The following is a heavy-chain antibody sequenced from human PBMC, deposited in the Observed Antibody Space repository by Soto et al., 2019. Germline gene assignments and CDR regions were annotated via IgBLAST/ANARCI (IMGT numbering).Heavy chain of an antibody. CDR3: AKDLEDCSGGSCYYFDY. CDR1: GFTFSSYA. V-gene: IGHV3-23*01. D-gene: IGHD2-15*01. J-gene: IGHJ4*02. CDR2: ISGSGGST. Sequence: GSLRLSCAASGFTFSSYAMSWVRQAPGKGLEWVSAISGSGGSTYYADSVKGRFTISRDNSKNTLYLQMNSLRAEDTVVYYCAKDLEDCSGGSCYYFDYWGQGTLVTVSS.